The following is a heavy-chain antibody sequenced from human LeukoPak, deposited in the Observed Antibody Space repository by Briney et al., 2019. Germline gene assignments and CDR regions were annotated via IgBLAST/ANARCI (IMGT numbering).Heavy chain of an antibody. Sequence: SETLSLTCTVSGGSISSSSYYWGWIRPPPGQGLEWIGSIYDSGSTYYNPSRKSRITISVDTSKNQFSLKLSSVTAADTAVYYCARQGDYVWGSYRYTHNWFDPWGQGTLVTVSS. CDR1: GGSISSSSYY. D-gene: IGHD3-16*02. J-gene: IGHJ5*02. CDR2: IYDSGST. V-gene: IGHV4-39*01. CDR3: ARQGDYVWGSYRYTHNWFDP.